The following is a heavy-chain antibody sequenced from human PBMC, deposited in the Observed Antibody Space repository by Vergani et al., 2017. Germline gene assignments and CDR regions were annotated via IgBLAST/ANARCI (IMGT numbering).Heavy chain of an antibody. Sequence: EVQLVESGGGLVQPGRSLRLSCAASGFTFSSYAMSWVRQAPGKGLEWVSSISSSSSYIYYADSVKGRFTISRDNAKNSLYLQMNSLRAEDTAVYYCARCGSNYNDYYYYMDVWGKGTTVTVSS. CDR1: GFTFSSYA. V-gene: IGHV3-21*01. D-gene: IGHD4-11*01. CDR2: ISSSSSYI. CDR3: ARCGSNYNDYYYYMDV. J-gene: IGHJ6*03.